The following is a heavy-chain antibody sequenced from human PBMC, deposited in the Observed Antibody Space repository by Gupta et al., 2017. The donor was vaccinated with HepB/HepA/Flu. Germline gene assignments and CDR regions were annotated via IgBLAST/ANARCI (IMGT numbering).Heavy chain of an antibody. CDR2: FYATGGT. D-gene: IGHD2-2*01. V-gene: IGHV4-4*02. CDR3: VRSSHYALHA. CDR1: GYSISNGYY. J-gene: IGHJ5*01. Sequence: QLQLQESGPGLVKPSGTLSVTCTVSGYSISNGYYWAWVRQTPEKGLEWIGEFYATGGTTSNPSLKGRVTISVDKSKNQFSLEVTSVTAADTAVYYCVRSSHYALHAWGHGTLVTVSS.